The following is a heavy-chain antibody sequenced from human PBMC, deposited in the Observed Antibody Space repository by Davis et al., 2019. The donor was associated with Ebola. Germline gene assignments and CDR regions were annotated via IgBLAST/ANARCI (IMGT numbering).Heavy chain of an antibody. CDR3: ARDHYRASGSSGLLDY. J-gene: IGHJ4*02. CDR2: INAGNGNT. CDR1: GCTFTSYA. D-gene: IGHD6-6*01. Sequence: ASFQISCNASGCTFTSYAMHWVRQAPGQRLEWMGWINAGNGNTKYSQKFQGRVTITRDTSASTAYMELSSLRSEDTAVYYCARDHYRASGSSGLLDYWGQGTLVTFSS. V-gene: IGHV1-3*01.